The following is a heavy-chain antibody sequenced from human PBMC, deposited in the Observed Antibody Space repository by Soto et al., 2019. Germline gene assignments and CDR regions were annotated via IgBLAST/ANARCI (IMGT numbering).Heavy chain of an antibody. V-gene: IGHV3-48*02. CDR3: ARDRTTPKPYRYYDSSGVDAFDI. CDR1: GFTFSSYS. CDR2: ISSSSSTI. D-gene: IGHD3-22*01. Sequence: PGGSLRLSCAASGFTFSSYSMNWVRQAPGRGLEWVSYISSSSSTIYYADSVKGRFTISRDNAKNSLYLQMNSLRDEDTAVYYCARDRTTPKPYRYYDSSGVDAFDIWGQGTMVTVSS. J-gene: IGHJ3*02.